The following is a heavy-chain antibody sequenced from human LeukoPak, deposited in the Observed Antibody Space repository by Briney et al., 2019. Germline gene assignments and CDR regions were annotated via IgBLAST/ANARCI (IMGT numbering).Heavy chain of an antibody. V-gene: IGHV3-23*01. J-gene: IGHJ4*02. D-gene: IGHD3-22*01. Sequence: PGGSLRLSCAASGFTFSSYAMSWVRQAPGKGLEWVSAISGSGGSTYYADSVKGRFTISRDNSKNTLYLQMNSLRAEDTAVYYCARGGSSGYYSKIWGQGTLVTVSS. CDR2: ISGSGGST. CDR1: GFTFSSYA. CDR3: ARGGSSGYYSKI.